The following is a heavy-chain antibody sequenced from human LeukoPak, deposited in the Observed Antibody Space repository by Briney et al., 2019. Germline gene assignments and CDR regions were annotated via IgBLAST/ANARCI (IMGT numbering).Heavy chain of an antibody. V-gene: IGHV1-2*02. Sequence: ASVKVSCKASGYTFTGYYIHWVRQAPGQGLEWMAWINVNSGGTNSAQNFQGRVTMTRDTSISTAYMEVSRLRFDDTAVYYCVRGTGYCSSTSCYSSGEYFQHWGQGTLVTVSS. CDR1: GYTFTGYY. CDR3: VRGTGYCSSTSCYSSGEYFQH. J-gene: IGHJ1*01. CDR2: INVNSGGT. D-gene: IGHD2-2*02.